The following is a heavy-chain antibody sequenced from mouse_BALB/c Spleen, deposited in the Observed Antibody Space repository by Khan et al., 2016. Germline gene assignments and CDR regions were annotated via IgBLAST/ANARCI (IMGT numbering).Heavy chain of an antibody. J-gene: IGHJ1*01. CDR1: GFDFSRYW. CDR2: INPDSSTI. CDR3: ASTCGYVDV. V-gene: IGHV4-1*02. Sequence: EVKLLESGGGLVQPGGSLKLSCAASGFDFSRYWMRWVRQAPGKGLEWIGEINPDSSTINYTPSLKDKFIISRDNAKNTLYLQMRKVRSEGTAVYYGASTCGYVDVWGAGTTVTVSS.